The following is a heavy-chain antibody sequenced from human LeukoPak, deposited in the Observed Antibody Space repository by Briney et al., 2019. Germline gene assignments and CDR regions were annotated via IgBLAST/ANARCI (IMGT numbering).Heavy chain of an antibody. CDR1: GDSISSSSSY. D-gene: IGHD3-22*01. V-gene: IGHV4-39*07. Sequence: SETLSLTCTVSGDSISSSSSYWGWIRQPPGKGLEWIGSIYYSGSTYYNTSLKSRVTISVDTSKNQFSLKLSSVTAADTAVYYCAREYYDSSGYYYFFDYWGQGTLVTVSS. CDR2: IYYSGST. J-gene: IGHJ4*02. CDR3: AREYYDSSGYYYFFDY.